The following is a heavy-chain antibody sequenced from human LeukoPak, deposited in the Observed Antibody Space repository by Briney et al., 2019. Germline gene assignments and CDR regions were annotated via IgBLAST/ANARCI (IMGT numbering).Heavy chain of an antibody. V-gene: IGHV3-74*01. J-gene: IGHJ4*02. D-gene: IGHD6-13*01. CDR2: VDSDGTTT. Sequence: GGSLRLSCVASGVTISGYWMHWVRQAPGKGLAWVSRVDSDGTTTRYADSVKGRFTISRDNAKNTVYLQMNSLRAENTAVYYCARIITAAAADCWGRGTLVAVSS. CDR1: GVTISGYW. CDR3: ARIITAAAADC.